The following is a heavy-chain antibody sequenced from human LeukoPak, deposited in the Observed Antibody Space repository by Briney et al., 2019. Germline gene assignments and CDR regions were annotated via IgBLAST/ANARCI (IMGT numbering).Heavy chain of an antibody. CDR2: IGPGGNT. CDR1: GFTFSSFD. D-gene: IGHD2/OR15-2a*01. Sequence: GGSLRLSCAASGFTFSSFDMHWARQVTGKGLEWVSGIGPGGNTNYVGSVKGRFTISRENAKNSLHLQMNSLRAGDTAVYYCARGHCSSTTSRPTGDYYYFGMDVWGQGTTVTVSS. J-gene: IGHJ6*02. V-gene: IGHV3-13*04. CDR3: ARGHCSSTTSRPTGDYYYFGMDV.